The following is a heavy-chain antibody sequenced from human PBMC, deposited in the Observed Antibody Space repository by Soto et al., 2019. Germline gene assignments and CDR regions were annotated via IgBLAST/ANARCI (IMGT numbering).Heavy chain of an antibody. Sequence: ASVKVSCKASEYTFIGFHLHWVRQATGQGLEWMGWMNPNSGNTGYAQKFQGRVTMTRNTSISTAYMELSSLRSEDTAVYYCARAVYDSSGSSDYWGQGTLVTVSS. CDR1: EYTFIGFH. V-gene: IGHV1-8*02. CDR2: MNPNSGNT. D-gene: IGHD3-22*01. J-gene: IGHJ4*02. CDR3: ARAVYDSSGSSDY.